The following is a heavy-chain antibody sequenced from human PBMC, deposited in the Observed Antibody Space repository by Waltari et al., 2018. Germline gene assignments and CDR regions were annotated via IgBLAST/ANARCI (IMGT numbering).Heavy chain of an antibody. D-gene: IGHD3-22*01. J-gene: IGHJ6*02. CDR1: GGTFSSYA. CDR3: ARGRVVVVIYYYYYGMDV. Sequence: QVQLVQSGAEVKKPGSSVKVSCKASGGTFSSYAISWVRQAPGQGLEWMGGIIPIFGTANDAQKFQGRVTITAHEATSTDYMELSSLRSEDTAVYYCARGRVVVVIYYYYYGMDVWGQGTTVTVSS. V-gene: IGHV1-69*01. CDR2: IIPIFGTA.